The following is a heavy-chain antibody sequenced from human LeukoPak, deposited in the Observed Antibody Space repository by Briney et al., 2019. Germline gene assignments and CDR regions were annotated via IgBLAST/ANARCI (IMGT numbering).Heavy chain of an antibody. D-gene: IGHD3-22*01. CDR2: VKQDGSEK. J-gene: IGHJ4*02. CDR1: GFVFSDYW. V-gene: IGHV3-7*03. CDR3: ARGTDLDASGYVDY. Sequence: PGGSLRLSCAASGFVFSDYWITWVRQTPRKGLEWVANVKQDGSEKDYVDSVKGRFTISRDNAKNSLYLQMNSLRAEDTGVYYCARGTDLDASGYVDYWGQGNLVTVSS.